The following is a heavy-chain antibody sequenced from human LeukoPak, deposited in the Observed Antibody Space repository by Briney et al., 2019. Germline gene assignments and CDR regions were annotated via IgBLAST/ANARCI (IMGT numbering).Heavy chain of an antibody. CDR3: AKRFGGFWSGYSPGYAFDI. D-gene: IGHD3-3*01. CDR2: ISSSSSTM. J-gene: IGHJ3*02. Sequence: GGSLRLSCAASGFTFSSYNMNWVRQAPGKGLEWVSYISSSSSTMYYADSVKGRFTISRDNSKNTLYLQMNSLRAEDTAVYYCAKRFGGFWSGYSPGYAFDIWGQGTMVTVSS. V-gene: IGHV3-48*01. CDR1: GFTFSSYN.